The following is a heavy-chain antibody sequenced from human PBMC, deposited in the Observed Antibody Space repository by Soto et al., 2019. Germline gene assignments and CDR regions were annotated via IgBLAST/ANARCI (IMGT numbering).Heavy chain of an antibody. J-gene: IGHJ6*02. CDR2: TYYRSKWYN. V-gene: IGHV6-1*01. CDR3: ARDRIAAVTYYYYGMDV. Sequence: QVQLQQSGPGLVKPSQTLSLTCAISGDSVSSNSAAWNWIRQSPSRGLEWLGRTYYRSKWYNDYEVPVKSRIPINPDTSKNQFSRQLNSVTPEDTAVYYCARDRIAAVTYYYYGMDVWGQGTTVTVSS. D-gene: IGHD6-13*01. CDR1: GDSVSSNSAA.